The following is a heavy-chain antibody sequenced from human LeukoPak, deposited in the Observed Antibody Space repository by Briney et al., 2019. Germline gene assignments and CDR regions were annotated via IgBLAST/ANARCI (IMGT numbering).Heavy chain of an antibody. CDR2: IYYSGRT. Sequence: SETLSPACTVAGGSISGYYWSWIRQPPGKGLEWLGYIYYSGRTNSHPSLKSGVTISVDMSKNQFSLRLSSVTAADTAVYYCARGGVAVSVESYYFYHVDVWGEGTTVTVSS. D-gene: IGHD6-19*01. J-gene: IGHJ6*04. CDR3: ARGGVAVSVESYYFYHVDV. CDR1: GGSISGYY. V-gene: IGHV4-59*01.